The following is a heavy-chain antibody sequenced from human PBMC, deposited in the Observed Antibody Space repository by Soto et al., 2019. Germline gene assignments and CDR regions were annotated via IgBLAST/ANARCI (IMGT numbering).Heavy chain of an antibody. CDR3: ARDLYSSSPTHGF. Sequence: QVQLVQSGAEVKKPGASVKVYCKASGYTFSSYGISWVRQAPGQGLEWMGWISGYNGNTKYAEKFQGRVTMTTDTSTSTVYMELRSLRSDDTALYYCARDLYSSSPTHGFWGQGTLVTVSS. CDR1: GYTFSSYG. D-gene: IGHD6-6*01. V-gene: IGHV1-18*01. CDR2: ISGYNGNT. J-gene: IGHJ4*02.